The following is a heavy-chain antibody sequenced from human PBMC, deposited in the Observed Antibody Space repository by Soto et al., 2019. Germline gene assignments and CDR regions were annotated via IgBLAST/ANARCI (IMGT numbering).Heavy chain of an antibody. J-gene: IGHJ4*01. CDR2: IYDSGVT. Sequence: SSETLSLTCSVSGAVVTSGENYWSWVRQPPGKGLEWLGYIYDSGVTSYTPALKSRVTLSLDRPNNQVSLKLRSVTAADTAVYFCVRDLAHGYTCNFWGQGTLITVSS. CDR3: VRDLAHGYTCNF. D-gene: IGHD5-18*01. V-gene: IGHV4-30-4*08. CDR1: GAVVTSGENY.